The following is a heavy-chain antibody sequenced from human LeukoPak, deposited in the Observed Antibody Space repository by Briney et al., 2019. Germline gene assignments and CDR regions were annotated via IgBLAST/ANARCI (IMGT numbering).Heavy chain of an antibody. V-gene: IGHV3-21*01. J-gene: IGHJ5*02. CDR2: ISSSSSYI. D-gene: IGHD2-2*01. CDR1: GFTFSSYN. CDR3: ARDECSTSCPSGS. Sequence: GGSLRLSCAASGFTFSSYNMNWVRQAPGKGLEWVSSISSSSSYIYYADSVKGRFTISRDNAKNSLYLQMNSLRAEDTAVYYCARDECSTSCPSGSWGQGTLVTVSS.